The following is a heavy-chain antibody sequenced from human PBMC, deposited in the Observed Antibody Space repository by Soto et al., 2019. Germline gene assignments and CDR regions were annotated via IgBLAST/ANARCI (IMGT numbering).Heavy chain of an antibody. J-gene: IGHJ4*02. Sequence: SGPTLVNPTQTLTLTCTFSGFSLSTSGEAVGWIRQPPGKALEWLALIYWDDDKRYSSSLKTRLTITKDTSKNQVVLKMTDMDSVDTGTYYCAHWGGSYVDWGQGTLVTVSS. V-gene: IGHV2-5*02. D-gene: IGHD1-26*01. CDR2: IYWDDDK. CDR3: AHWGGSYVD. CDR1: GFSLSTSGEA.